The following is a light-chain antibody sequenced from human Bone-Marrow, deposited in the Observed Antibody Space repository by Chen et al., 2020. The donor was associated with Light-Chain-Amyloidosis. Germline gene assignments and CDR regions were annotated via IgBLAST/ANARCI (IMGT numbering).Light chain of an antibody. V-gene: IGLV3-21*03. CDR1: NIGSTS. J-gene: IGLJ3*02. CDR2: DNS. Sequence: YVLTQQSSVSVAPVTTSTIACGGDNIGSTSLHWYHQRPGQAPIRIVYDNSDRPSGIPERLSGANSGNTATLTIRRVEAGDEADYYCQVWDRSSDRPVFGGGTKLTVL. CDR3: QVWDRSSDRPV.